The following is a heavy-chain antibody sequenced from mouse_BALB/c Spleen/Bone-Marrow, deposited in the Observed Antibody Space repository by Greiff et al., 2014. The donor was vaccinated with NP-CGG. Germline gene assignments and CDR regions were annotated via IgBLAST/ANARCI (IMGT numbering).Heavy chain of an antibody. Sequence: VKLMESGPELVKPGASVKMSCKASGYTFTDYVISWVKQRTGQGLEWIGEIYPGSGSTYYNEKFKGKATLTADKSSNTAYMLLSSLTSEDSAVYFCARDYYGSSGAMDYWGQGTSVTVSS. CDR3: ARDYYGSSGAMDY. CDR2: IYPGSGST. D-gene: IGHD1-1*01. V-gene: IGHV1-77*01. CDR1: GYTFTDYV. J-gene: IGHJ4*01.